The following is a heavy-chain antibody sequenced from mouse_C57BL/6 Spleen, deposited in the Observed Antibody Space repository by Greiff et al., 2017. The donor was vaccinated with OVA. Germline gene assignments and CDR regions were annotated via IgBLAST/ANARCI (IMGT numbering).Heavy chain of an antibody. D-gene: IGHD1-1*01. Sequence: VQLQQPGAELVKPGASVKLSCKASGYTFTSYWMQWVKQRPGQGLEWIGEIDPSDSYPNYNQKFKGKATLTVDTSSSTAYMQLSSLTSEDSAVYYGARWGLLRYRYAMDYWGQGTSVTVSS. CDR1: GYTFTSYW. J-gene: IGHJ4*01. CDR2: IDPSDSYP. V-gene: IGHV1-50*01. CDR3: ARWGLLRYRYAMDY.